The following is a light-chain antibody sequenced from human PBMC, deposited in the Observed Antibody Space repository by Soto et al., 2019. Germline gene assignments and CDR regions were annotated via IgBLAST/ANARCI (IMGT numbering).Light chain of an antibody. J-gene: IGKJ1*01. V-gene: IGKV3-20*01. CDR1: QSVSSYY. Sequence: EFVLTQSPGTLSLSPGERATLSCRASQSVSSYYLAWYQQKPGQAPRLLMYGASSRATGIPDRFSGSGSGTDFTLTISRLEPEDFAVYYCQQYGSSPWTFGQGTKVEIK. CDR3: QQYGSSPWT. CDR2: GAS.